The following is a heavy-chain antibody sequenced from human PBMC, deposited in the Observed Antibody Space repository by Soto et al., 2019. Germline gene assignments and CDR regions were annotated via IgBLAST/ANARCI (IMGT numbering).Heavy chain of an antibody. CDR2: ISGSGGST. Sequence: GGSLRLSCAASGFTFSSYAMSWVRQAPGKGLEWVSVISGSGGSTYYADSVKGRFTISRDNSKNTLYLQMNSLRAEDTAVYYCAKAIIYSGYDYMIHWGQGTLVTVSS. V-gene: IGHV3-23*01. CDR3: AKAIIYSGYDYMIH. J-gene: IGHJ4*02. CDR1: GFTFSSYA. D-gene: IGHD5-12*01.